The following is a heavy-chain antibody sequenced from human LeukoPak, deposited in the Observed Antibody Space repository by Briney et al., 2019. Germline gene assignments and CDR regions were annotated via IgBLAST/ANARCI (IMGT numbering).Heavy chain of an antibody. CDR2: INSDGSSL. CDR1: GFTLNTYW. J-gene: IGHJ6*02. D-gene: IGHD3-10*02. V-gene: IGHV3-74*03. CDR3: TRDLRMDYYYVDYYYYGMDV. Sequence: GGSLRLSCAASGFTLNTYWMNWVRQAPGKGLVWVSRINSDGSSLTYADSVKGRFTVSRDNAKNTLYLQMNSLRAEDTAVYYCTRDLRMDYYYVDYYYYGMDVWGQGTTVTVSS.